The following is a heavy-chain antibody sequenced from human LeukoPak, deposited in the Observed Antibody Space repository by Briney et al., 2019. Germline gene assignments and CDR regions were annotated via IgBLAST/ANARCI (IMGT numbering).Heavy chain of an antibody. V-gene: IGHV1-69*13. J-gene: IGHJ4*02. CDR3: ARGGFPSYSSGWYYFDY. Sequence: SVKVSCKASGGTFSSYAISWVRQAPGQGLEWMGGIIPIFGTANYAQKFQGRVTITADESTSTAYMELSSLRSEDTAVYYCARGGFPSYSSGWYYFDYWGQGTLVTVSS. CDR2: IIPIFGTA. D-gene: IGHD6-19*01. CDR1: GGTFSSYA.